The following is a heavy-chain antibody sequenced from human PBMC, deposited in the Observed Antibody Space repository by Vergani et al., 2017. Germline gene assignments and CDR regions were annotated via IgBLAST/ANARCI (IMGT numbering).Heavy chain of an antibody. CDR2: IYYSGST. Sequence: QVQLQESGPGLVKPSETLSLTCTVSGGSISSYYWSWIRQPPGKGLEWIGYIYYSGSTNYNPSLKSRVTISVDTSKNQCSLKLSSVTAADTAVYYCARGGYSSSWYYFDYWGQGSLVTVSS. J-gene: IGHJ4*02. CDR1: GGSISSYY. V-gene: IGHV4-59*01. CDR3: ARGGYSSSWYYFDY. D-gene: IGHD6-13*01.